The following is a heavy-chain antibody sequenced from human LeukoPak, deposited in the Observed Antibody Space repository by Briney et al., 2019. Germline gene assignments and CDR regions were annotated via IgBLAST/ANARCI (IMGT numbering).Heavy chain of an antibody. CDR3: AKRRRSSQWFFSLDAFDL. CDR2: LSGNSDTT. J-gene: IGHJ3*01. V-gene: IGHV3-23*01. Sequence: GGALRLSCAASGFTLSNYAMTWVRQAPGKGVEWVSTLSGNSDTTYYADSVGGRFTLFRDNSQSTHSLHMNSLGPDDTSLYFCAKRRRSSQWFFSLDAFDLWGRGTVVTVSS. CDR1: GFTLSNYA. D-gene: IGHD3-22*01.